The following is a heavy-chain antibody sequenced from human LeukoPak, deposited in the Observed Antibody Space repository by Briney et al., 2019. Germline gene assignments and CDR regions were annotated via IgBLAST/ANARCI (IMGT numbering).Heavy chain of an antibody. CDR2: INPSGGST. Sequence: ASVKVSCKASGYTFTSYYMHWVRQAPGQGLEWMGIINPSGGSTSYAQKFQGRVTMTRDTSTSTVYMELSSLRSEDTAVYYCARGAKTRLPSGANDYWGQGTLVTVSS. CDR3: ARGAKTRLPSGANDY. D-gene: IGHD3-10*01. CDR1: GYTFTSYY. V-gene: IGHV1-46*01. J-gene: IGHJ4*02.